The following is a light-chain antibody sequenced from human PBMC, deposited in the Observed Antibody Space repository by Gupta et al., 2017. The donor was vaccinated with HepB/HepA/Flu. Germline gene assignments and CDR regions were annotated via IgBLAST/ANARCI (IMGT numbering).Light chain of an antibody. Sequence: EIVMTQSPASLSVSPGERATLSCRASQSVGIYLAWYQQRPGQAPRLLISDASARATGVPGRFSASGSGTEFTLTISSLQSEDLAVYSCQQYNSWPPTFGGGTKVEIK. CDR2: DAS. J-gene: IGKJ4*01. CDR1: QSVGIY. V-gene: IGKV3-15*01. CDR3: QQYNSWPPT.